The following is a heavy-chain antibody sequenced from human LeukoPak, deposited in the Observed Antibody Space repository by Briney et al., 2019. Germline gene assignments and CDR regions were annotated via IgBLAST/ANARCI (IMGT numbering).Heavy chain of an antibody. Sequence: GGSLRLSCAASGFTFSSYSMLWVRQAPGKGLKWVSYISSSSSTIYYADSVKGRFTISRDNAKNSLYLQMHSLRVDDTAVYYCVTHEVTVITRSTFDYWGQGTLLTVSS. V-gene: IGHV3-48*04. D-gene: IGHD4-23*01. CDR3: VTHEVTVITRSTFDY. CDR1: GFTFSSYS. CDR2: ISSSSSTI. J-gene: IGHJ4*02.